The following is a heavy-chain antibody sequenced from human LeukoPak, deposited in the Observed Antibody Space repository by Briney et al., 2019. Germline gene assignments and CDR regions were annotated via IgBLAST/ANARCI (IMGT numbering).Heavy chain of an antibody. V-gene: IGHV4-39*07. Sequence: SETLSLTCTVSGGSISSSSYYWGWIRQPPGKGLEWIGSIYYSGSTYYNPSLKSRVTISVDTSKNQFSLKLSSVTAADTAVYYCARDLLYYYDSSGYAMYDYWGQGTLVTVSS. J-gene: IGHJ4*02. CDR3: ARDLLYYYDSSGYAMYDY. CDR2: IYYSGST. D-gene: IGHD3-22*01. CDR1: GGSISSSSYY.